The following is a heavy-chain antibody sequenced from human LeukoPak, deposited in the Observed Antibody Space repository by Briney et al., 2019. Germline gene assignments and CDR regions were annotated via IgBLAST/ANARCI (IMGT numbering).Heavy chain of an antibody. V-gene: IGHV3-7*01. Sequence: GGSLRLSCAASGFTFSSYWMSWFRQAPGKGLEWVANIKQDGSEKYYVDSVKGRFTISRDNAKNSLYLQMNSLRAEDTAVYYCATLIHSSGYYYYDYWGQGTLVTVS. D-gene: IGHD3-22*01. CDR3: ATLIHSSGYYYYDY. J-gene: IGHJ4*02. CDR2: IKQDGSEK. CDR1: GFTFSSYW.